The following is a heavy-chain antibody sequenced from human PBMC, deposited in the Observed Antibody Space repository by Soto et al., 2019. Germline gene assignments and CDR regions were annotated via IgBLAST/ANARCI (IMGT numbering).Heavy chain of an antibody. J-gene: IGHJ3*02. CDR2: IRSKAYGGTT. CDR1: GFTFGDYA. D-gene: IGHD1-1*01. Sequence: GGSLRLSCTASGFTFGDYAMSWFRQAPGKGLEWVGFIRSKAYGGTTEYAASVKGRFTISRDDSKSIAYLQMNSLKTEDTAVYYCTRYSANEAFDIWGQGTMVTVSS. V-gene: IGHV3-49*03. CDR3: TRYSANEAFDI.